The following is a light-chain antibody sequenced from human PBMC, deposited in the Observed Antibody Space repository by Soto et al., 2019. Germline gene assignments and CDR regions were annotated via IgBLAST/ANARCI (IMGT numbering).Light chain of an antibody. CDR2: AAS. CDR1: QSISSY. V-gene: IGKV1-39*01. J-gene: IGKJ1*01. CDR3: QQNYSTLPWT. Sequence: DIQMTQSPSSLSASVGDRVTITCRASQSISSYLNWYQQKPGKAPKLLIYAASSLQSGVPSRFSGSGSGTDYTLTISSLQPEEFATYYYQQNYSTLPWTFGQGTKVEIK.